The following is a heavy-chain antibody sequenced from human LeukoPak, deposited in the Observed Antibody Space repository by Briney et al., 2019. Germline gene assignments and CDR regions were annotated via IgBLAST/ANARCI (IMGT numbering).Heavy chain of an antibody. V-gene: IGHV4-34*01. Sequence: SETPSLTCAVYGGSFSGYYWSWIRQPPGKGLEWIGEINHSGSTNYNPSLKSRVTISVDTSKNQFSLKLSSVTAADTAVYYCARVKGSRPSRYGDYFPARYYFDYWGQGTLVTVSS. CDR1: GGSFSGYY. J-gene: IGHJ4*02. CDR3: ARVKGSRPSRYGDYFPARYYFDY. D-gene: IGHD4-17*01. CDR2: INHSGST.